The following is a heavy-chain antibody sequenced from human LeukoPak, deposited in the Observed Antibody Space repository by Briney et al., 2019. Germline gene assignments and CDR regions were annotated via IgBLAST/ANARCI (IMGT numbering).Heavy chain of an antibody. CDR3: ARRVHGGTLDY. J-gene: IGHJ4*02. Sequence: PSETLPLACTVSGGSLSSFYWSWIRQPPGKGLEWIGYIYYSGSTNYNPSLKSRVTISVDTSKNQFSLRLSSVTAADPAVYYCARRVHGGTLDYWGQGTLVTVSS. V-gene: IGHV4-59*08. D-gene: IGHD4-23*01. CDR2: IYYSGST. CDR1: GGSLSSFY.